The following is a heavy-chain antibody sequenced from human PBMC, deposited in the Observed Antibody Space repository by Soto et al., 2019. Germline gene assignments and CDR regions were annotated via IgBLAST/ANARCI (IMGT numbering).Heavy chain of an antibody. CDR1: GYTFHDYS. CDR2: INPYIAYE. J-gene: IGHJ5*02. D-gene: IGHD3-22*01. Sequence: QVQLVQSGAEVREPGASVKVCCKASGYTFHDYSISWVRQAPGQGLEWMGWINPYIAYEQSAQNLRGRVSMTADTSTNTAYMELRNLRSDDTAVYYCARNSSDLYGWLAPWGQGTLVTVSS. CDR3: ARNSSDLYGWLAP. V-gene: IGHV1-18*01.